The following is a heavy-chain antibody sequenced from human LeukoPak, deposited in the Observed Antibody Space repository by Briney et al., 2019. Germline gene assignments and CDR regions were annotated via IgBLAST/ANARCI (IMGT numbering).Heavy chain of an antibody. CDR3: ARGVPSGSYYTNNYYSYMDV. D-gene: IGHD1-26*01. Sequence: SETLSLTCTVSGGSISSGGYYWSWIRQHPGKGLEWIGYIYYSGSTYYNPSLKSRVTISVDTSKNQFSLKLSSVTAADTAVYYCARGVPSGSYYTNNYYSYMDVGGKGPTVPVSS. J-gene: IGHJ6*03. CDR1: GGSISSGGYY. V-gene: IGHV4-31*03. CDR2: IYYSGST.